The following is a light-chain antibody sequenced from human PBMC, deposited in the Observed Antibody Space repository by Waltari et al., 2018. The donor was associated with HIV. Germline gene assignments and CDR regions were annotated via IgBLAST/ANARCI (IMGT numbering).Light chain of an antibody. CDR2: LNSEGGQ. Sequence: LVLTQSPSASASLGASVKLTCTLSSGNSSYAIAWHQQQPEKCPRYLMKLNSEGGQSKGVVIPCRSSGASAGAERYRTSSSVQSEDEADYYCQTWSVFGGGTKLTVL. V-gene: IGLV4-69*01. J-gene: IGLJ3*02. CDR1: SGNSSYA. CDR3: QTWSV.